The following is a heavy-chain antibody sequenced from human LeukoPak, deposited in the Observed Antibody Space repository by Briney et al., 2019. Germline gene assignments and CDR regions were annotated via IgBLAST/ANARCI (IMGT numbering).Heavy chain of an antibody. Sequence: GGSLRLSCAASGFTFSIYAMSWVRQAPGKGLEWVSSISSSSSYIYYADSVKGRFTISRDNAKNSLYLQMNSLRAEDTAVYYCARVKRGDIVATISPRSAFDIWGQGTMVTVSS. CDR3: ARVKRGDIVATISPRSAFDI. CDR1: GFTFSIYA. V-gene: IGHV3-21*01. J-gene: IGHJ3*02. CDR2: ISSSSSYI. D-gene: IGHD5-12*01.